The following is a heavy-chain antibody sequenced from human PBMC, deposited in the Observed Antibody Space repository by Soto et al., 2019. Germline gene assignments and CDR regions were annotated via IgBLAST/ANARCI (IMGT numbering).Heavy chain of an antibody. J-gene: IGHJ6*03. CDR3: ARGGISHWAYFYYMDV. CDR1: GGSLSDYF. D-gene: IGHD2-21*01. V-gene: IGHV4-34*01. Sequence: QVQLQQWGAGLLKPSETLSLTCVVSGGSLSDYFWSWIRQPPGMALEWIGEINHLGSINYNPSLKSRVIMSVDTSKNQFSLTLNSVTAADTATYYCARGGISHWAYFYYMDVWDRGTTVTVSS. CDR2: INHLGSI.